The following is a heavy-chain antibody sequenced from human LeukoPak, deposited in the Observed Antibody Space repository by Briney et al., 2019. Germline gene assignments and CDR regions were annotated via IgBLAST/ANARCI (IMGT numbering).Heavy chain of an antibody. CDR3: ARPGYGGNADAFDI. J-gene: IGHJ3*02. V-gene: IGHV4-4*09. Sequence: SETLSLTCTVSGGSISSYYWSWIRQPPGKGLEWIGYIYTSGSTNYNPSLKSRVTISVDASKNQFSLKLSSVTAADTAAYYCARPGYGGNADAFDIWGQGTMVTVSS. D-gene: IGHD4-23*01. CDR2: IYTSGST. CDR1: GGSISSYY.